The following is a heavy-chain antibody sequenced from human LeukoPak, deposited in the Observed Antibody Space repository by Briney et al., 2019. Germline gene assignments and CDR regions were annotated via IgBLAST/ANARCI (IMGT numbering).Heavy chain of an antibody. D-gene: IGHD3-10*01. J-gene: IGHJ4*02. CDR1: GGSFSGYY. CDR3: ARGGYYYGSGSSPFFDY. V-gene: IGHV4-59*08. CDR2: IYYSGST. Sequence: PSETLSLTCAVYGGSFSGYYWSWIRQPPGKGLEWIGYIYYSGSTKYNPSLKSRVSISVDTSQNQFSLKLSSVTAADTAVYYCARGGYYYGSGSSPFFDYWGQGTLVTVSS.